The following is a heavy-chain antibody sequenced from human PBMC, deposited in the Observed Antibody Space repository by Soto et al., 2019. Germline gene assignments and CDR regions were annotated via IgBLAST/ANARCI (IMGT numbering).Heavy chain of an antibody. Sequence: GASVKVSCKVSGYTLTELSMHWVRQAPGKGLEWMGGFDPEDGETIYAQKFQGRVTMTEDTSTDTAYMELSSLRSEDTAVYYCATDRDGYNRASELDYWGQGTLVTVSS. CDR3: ATDRDGYNRASELDY. D-gene: IGHD5-12*01. J-gene: IGHJ4*02. V-gene: IGHV1-24*01. CDR2: FDPEDGET. CDR1: GYTLTELS.